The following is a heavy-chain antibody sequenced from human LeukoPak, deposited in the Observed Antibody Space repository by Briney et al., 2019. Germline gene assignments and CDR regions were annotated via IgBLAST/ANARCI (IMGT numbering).Heavy chain of an antibody. CDR1: GGSISSYY. D-gene: IGHD6-13*01. CDR3: ARAGFATAAGTD. Sequence: SETLSLTCTVSGGSISSYYWSWIRQPPGKGLEWIGYIYYSGSTNYNPSLKSRVTISVDTSKNQFSLKLSSVTAADTAVYYCARAGFATAAGTDWGQGTLVTVSS. J-gene: IGHJ4*02. CDR2: IYYSGST. V-gene: IGHV4-59*01.